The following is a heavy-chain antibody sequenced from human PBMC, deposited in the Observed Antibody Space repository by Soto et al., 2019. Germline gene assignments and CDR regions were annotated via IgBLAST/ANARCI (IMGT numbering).Heavy chain of an antibody. CDR3: TTVKSYGGTYPPLYYFGMDV. V-gene: IGHV1-8*01. CDR2: MNPISGNT. CDR1: DYTFTIYD. Sequence: QVQLVQSGAEVKKPGASVKVSCKASDYTFTIYDINWVRQTTGQGLEWMGWMNPISGNTGYAQKFQGRVTMTRDTSISTDYMDLSSLRSEDTAVYYCTTVKSYGGTYPPLYYFGMDVWGQGTTVTVSS. D-gene: IGHD1-26*01. J-gene: IGHJ6*02.